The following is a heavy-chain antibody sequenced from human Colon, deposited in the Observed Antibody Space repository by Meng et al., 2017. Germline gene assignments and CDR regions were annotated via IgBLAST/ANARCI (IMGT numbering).Heavy chain of an antibody. Sequence: ASVKVSCKASGYIFTNYGISWVRQAPGQGLEWLGWSGAYNGNTNYAQRLQDRVTMTTDTSTSTAYMELRSLRSDDTAVYYCARRHRSCSGGTCYDRNWFDPWGQGTLVTVSS. J-gene: IGHJ5*02. CDR1: GYIFTNYG. D-gene: IGHD2-15*01. CDR3: ARRHRSCSGGTCYDRNWFDP. CDR2: SGAYNGNT. V-gene: IGHV1-18*01.